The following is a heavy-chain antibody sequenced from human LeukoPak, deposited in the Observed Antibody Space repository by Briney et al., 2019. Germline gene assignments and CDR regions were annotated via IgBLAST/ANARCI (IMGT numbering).Heavy chain of an antibody. D-gene: IGHD3-3*01. Sequence: SETLSLTCAVYGGSFSGYYWSWIRQPPGKGLEWIGEINHSGSTNYNPSLKSRVTISVDTSKNQFSLKLSSVTAADTAVYYCASPARDFWSGYYINWFDPWGQGTLVTVSS. J-gene: IGHJ5*02. CDR3: ASPARDFWSGYYINWFDP. CDR1: GGSFSGYY. CDR2: INHSGST. V-gene: IGHV4-34*01.